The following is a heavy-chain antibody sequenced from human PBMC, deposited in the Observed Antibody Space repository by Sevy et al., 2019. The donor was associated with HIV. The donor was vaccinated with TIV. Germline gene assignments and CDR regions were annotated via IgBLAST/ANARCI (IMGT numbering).Heavy chain of an antibody. D-gene: IGHD3-22*01. Sequence: GGSLRLSCAASGFTFSSYAMSWVRQAPGKGLEWVSAISGSGGSTYYADSVKGRFTISRDNSKNTLYLQMNSLRAEDTAVYSCAKVQYYDSSGSYDYWGQGTLVTVSS. J-gene: IGHJ4*02. V-gene: IGHV3-23*01. CDR3: AKVQYYDSSGSYDY. CDR2: ISGSGGST. CDR1: GFTFSSYA.